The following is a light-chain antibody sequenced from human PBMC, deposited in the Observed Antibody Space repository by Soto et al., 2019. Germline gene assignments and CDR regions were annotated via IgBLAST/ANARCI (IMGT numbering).Light chain of an antibody. CDR3: QQRSNWPRT. CDR2: DAS. Sequence: EIVLTQSPATLSLSPGERATLSCRASQSVSSYLAWYQQKPGQAPRLLIYDASNRATGIPARFSGSGSGTDFTLTISRLEPEDFAVYYCQQRSNWPRTFSQGTKLEIK. J-gene: IGKJ2*01. V-gene: IGKV3-11*01. CDR1: QSVSSY.